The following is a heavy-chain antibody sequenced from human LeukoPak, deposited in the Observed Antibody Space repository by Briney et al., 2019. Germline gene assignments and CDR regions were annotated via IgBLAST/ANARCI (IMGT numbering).Heavy chain of an antibody. Sequence: PSETLSLTCTVSNYSISSGYYWGWIRQPPGKGLEWVSSISSSSSYIYYADSVKGRFTISRDNAKNSLYLQMNSLRAEDTAVYYCARGDYDFWSGYRNLDYWGQGTLVTVSS. CDR1: NYSISSGYY. CDR2: ISSSSSYI. CDR3: ARGDYDFWSGYRNLDY. V-gene: IGHV3-21*01. J-gene: IGHJ4*02. D-gene: IGHD3-3*01.